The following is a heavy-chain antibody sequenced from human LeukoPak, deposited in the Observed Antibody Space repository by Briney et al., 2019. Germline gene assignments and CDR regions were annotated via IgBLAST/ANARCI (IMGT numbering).Heavy chain of an antibody. CDR3: AKGFTMIVVVHGGYFDY. J-gene: IGHJ4*02. D-gene: IGHD3-22*01. CDR2: ISKSGDST. V-gene: IGHV3-23*01. Sequence: GGSLRLSCAASGFTFSSSWMHWVRQAPGKGLEWVSAISKSGDSTFYADSVKGRFTISRDNSQNTLYVQMNSLRAEDTAVYYCAKGFTMIVVVHGGYFDYWGQGTLVTVSS. CDR1: GFTFSSSW.